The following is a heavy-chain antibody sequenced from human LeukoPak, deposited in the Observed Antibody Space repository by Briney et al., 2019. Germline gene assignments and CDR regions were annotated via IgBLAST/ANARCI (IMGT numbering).Heavy chain of an antibody. CDR2: INPNSGGT. CDR3: ARGDIVVVPAAMIDY. D-gene: IGHD2-2*01. CDR1: GYTFTGYY. Sequence: GASVKVSCKASGYTFTGYYMHWVRQAPGQGLEWMGWINPNSGGTNYAQKFQGRVTMTRDTSISTAYMELSRLRSDDTAVYYCARGDIVVVPAAMIDYWGQGTLVTVSS. V-gene: IGHV1-2*02. J-gene: IGHJ4*02.